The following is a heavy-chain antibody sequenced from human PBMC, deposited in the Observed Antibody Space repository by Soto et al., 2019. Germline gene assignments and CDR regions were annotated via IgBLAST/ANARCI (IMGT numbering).Heavy chain of an antibody. Sequence: GSLRLSYAASGFNFRAYGMHWVRQAPGKGLQWVAVMSSDASNKYYADSVKGRFTISRDNSQNTLYLQMNSLRPEDTAVYYCAKGSSSVYYYYYGMDVWGQGTTVTVS. V-gene: IGHV3-30*18. CDR2: MSSDASNK. D-gene: IGHD6-6*01. CDR3: AKGSSSVYYYYYGMDV. J-gene: IGHJ6*02. CDR1: GFNFRAYG.